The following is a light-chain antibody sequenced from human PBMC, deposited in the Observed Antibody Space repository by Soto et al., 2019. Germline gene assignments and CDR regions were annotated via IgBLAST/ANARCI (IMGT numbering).Light chain of an antibody. CDR3: SSFTSRFTFV. J-gene: IGLJ1*01. CDR2: EVT. Sequence: QSALTQPASVSGSPGQSIAISCTGTRSDVGAYNYVSWYQQHPGKAPKLMISEVTNRPSGVSDRFSGSKSGNTASLTISGLQAEDEADSYCSSFTSRFTFVFGTGTKVTVL. V-gene: IGLV2-14*01. CDR1: RSDVGAYNY.